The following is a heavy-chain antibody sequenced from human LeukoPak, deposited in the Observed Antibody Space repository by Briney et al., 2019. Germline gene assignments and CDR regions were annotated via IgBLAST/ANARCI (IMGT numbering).Heavy chain of an antibody. D-gene: IGHD6-25*01. CDR1: GYTFTSYA. CDR3: ARGVAAPYYFDY. V-gene: IGHV1-3*01. Sequence: ASVKVSCKASGYTFTSYAMHWVRQAPGQRLEWMGWINAGNGNTKYSQKFQGRVTITRDTSASTAYMELSSLRSEDTAVYYCARGVAAPYYFDYWGQGTLVTVSS. J-gene: IGHJ4*02. CDR2: INAGNGNT.